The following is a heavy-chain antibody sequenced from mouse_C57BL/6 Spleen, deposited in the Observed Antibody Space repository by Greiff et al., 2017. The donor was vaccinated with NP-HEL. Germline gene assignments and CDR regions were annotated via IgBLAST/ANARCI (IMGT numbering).Heavy chain of an antibody. V-gene: IGHV1-50*01. D-gene: IGHD1-1*01. J-gene: IGHJ2*01. Sequence: QVQLQQPGAELVKPGASVKLSCKASGYTFTSYWMQWVKQRPGQGLEWIGEIDPSDSYTNYNQKFKGKATLTVDTSSSTAYMQLSSLTSEDSAVYYCARGYYGSRGYFDYWGKGTTLTVSS. CDR3: ARGYYGSRGYFDY. CDR2: IDPSDSYT. CDR1: GYTFTSYW.